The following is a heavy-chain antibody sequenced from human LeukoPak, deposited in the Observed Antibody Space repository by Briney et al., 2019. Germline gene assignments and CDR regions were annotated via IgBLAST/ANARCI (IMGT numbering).Heavy chain of an antibody. CDR3: ARLASDIRGWYHFDY. CDR1: GFTVSGNY. D-gene: IGHD6-19*01. CDR2: FYSGGTT. J-gene: IGHJ4*02. Sequence: PGGSLRLSCAASGFTVSGNYMSWVRQAPGKGLEWVSVFYSGGTTHYADSVKGRFTISRDNSKNTLYLQMNSLRAEDTALYYCARLASDIRGWYHFDYWGQGTLVTVSS. V-gene: IGHV3-53*01.